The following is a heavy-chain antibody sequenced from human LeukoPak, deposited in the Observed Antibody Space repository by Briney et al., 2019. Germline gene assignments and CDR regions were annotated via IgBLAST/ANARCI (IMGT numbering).Heavy chain of an antibody. Sequence: SETLSLTCAVYGGSFSGYYWSWIRQPPGKGLEWIGEINHSGSTNYNPSLKSRVTISVDTSKNQFSLKLSSVTAADTAVYYCASPRDCSGGSCYGWFDPWGQGTLVTVSS. CDR3: ASPRDCSGGSCYGWFDP. J-gene: IGHJ5*02. CDR2: INHSGST. D-gene: IGHD2-15*01. V-gene: IGHV4-34*01. CDR1: GGSFSGYY.